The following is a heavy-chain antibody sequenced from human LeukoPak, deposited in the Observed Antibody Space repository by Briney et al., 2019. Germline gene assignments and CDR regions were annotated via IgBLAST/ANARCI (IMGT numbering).Heavy chain of an antibody. V-gene: IGHV3-30*02. D-gene: IGHD3-9*01. CDR2: IRYGGRSQ. CDR1: GFTFSNYG. CDR3: AKYRRRDGVLTGSFSD. J-gene: IGHJ4*02. Sequence: PGGSLSLSCATSGFTFSNYGMRWVRQAPGKGLEWVAFIRYGGRSQYYANSVKGRFTISRDNSKNTLYLQLNSLRAGDTALYFCAKYRRRDGVLTGSFSDWGQGTLVTVSS.